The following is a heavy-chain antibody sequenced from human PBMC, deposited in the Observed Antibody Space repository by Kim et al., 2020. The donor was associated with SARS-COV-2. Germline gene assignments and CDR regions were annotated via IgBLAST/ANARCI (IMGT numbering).Heavy chain of an antibody. V-gene: IGHV4-31*03. J-gene: IGHJ4*02. CDR3: ARAPYSSSSTGFDY. CDR1: GGSISSGGYY. CDR2: IYYSGST. D-gene: IGHD6-6*01. Sequence: SETLSLTCTVSGGSISSGGYYWSWIRQHPGKGLEWIGYIYYSGSTYYNPSLKSRVTISVDTSKNQFSRKLSSVTAADTAVYYCARAPYSSSSTGFDYWGQGTLVTVSS.